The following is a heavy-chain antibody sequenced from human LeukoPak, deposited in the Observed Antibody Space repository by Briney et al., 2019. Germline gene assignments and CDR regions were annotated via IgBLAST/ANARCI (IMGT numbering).Heavy chain of an antibody. Sequence: GGSLRLSCAASGFTFSSYAMHWVRQAPGKGLEWVAVISYDGSNKYYADSVKGRFTISRDNSKNTLYLQMNSLRAEGTAVYYCARDGPRIVATTLLFDYWGQGTLVTVSS. D-gene: IGHD5-12*01. CDR2: ISYDGSNK. J-gene: IGHJ4*02. V-gene: IGHV3-30*04. CDR3: ARDGPRIVATTLLFDY. CDR1: GFTFSSYA.